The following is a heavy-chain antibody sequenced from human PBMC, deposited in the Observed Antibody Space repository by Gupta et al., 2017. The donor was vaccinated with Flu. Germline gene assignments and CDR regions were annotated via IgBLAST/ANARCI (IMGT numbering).Heavy chain of an antibody. CDR2: IKQDGNEQ. D-gene: IGHD2-15*01. CDR3: ARSVCSHGSSTDH. V-gene: IGHV3-7*01. J-gene: IGHJ4*02. Sequence: APGKGLAWVANIKQDGNEQYSVDSVKGRFTVYRANAKTSLYLQMHSLRAADTAVAYCARSVCSHGSSTDHWGPGNPVTTS.